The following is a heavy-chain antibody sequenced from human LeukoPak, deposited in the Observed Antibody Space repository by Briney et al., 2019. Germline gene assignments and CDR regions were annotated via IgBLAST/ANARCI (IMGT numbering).Heavy chain of an antibody. D-gene: IGHD2-15*01. J-gene: IGHJ4*02. CDR3: ASTSRYCSGGSCYSVLVDY. V-gene: IGHV4-39*01. Sequence: SETLSLTCTVSGGSISSSSYYWGWIRQPPGKGLEWIGSIYYSGSTYYNPSLKSRVTISVDTSKNQFSLKLSSVTAADTAVYYCASTSRYCSGGSCYSVLVDYWGQGTLVTVSS. CDR2: IYYSGST. CDR1: GGSISSSSYY.